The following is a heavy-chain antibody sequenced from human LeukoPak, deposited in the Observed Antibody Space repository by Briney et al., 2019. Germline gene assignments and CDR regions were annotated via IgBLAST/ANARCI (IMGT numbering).Heavy chain of an antibody. CDR2: LYSAGNT. D-gene: IGHD5-12*01. CDR3: AKGDIVPL. CDR1: GLRVGSNY. Sequence: GGSLRLSCVASGLRVGSNYMSWVRQPPGRGLEWVAQLYSAGNTYYADSVKGRFTISRDDAKNTLFLQMNNLRAEDTAVYYCAKGDIVPLWGQGTLVTVSS. V-gene: IGHV3-66*01. J-gene: IGHJ4*02.